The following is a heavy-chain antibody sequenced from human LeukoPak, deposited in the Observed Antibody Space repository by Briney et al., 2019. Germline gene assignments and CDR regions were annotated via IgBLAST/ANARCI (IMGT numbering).Heavy chain of an antibody. D-gene: IGHD3-10*01. J-gene: IGHJ4*02. Sequence: ASVKVSCKASGYTFTSYGISWVRQAPGQGLEWMGWISAYNGNANYAQKLQGRVTMTTDTSTSTAYMELRSLRPDDTAVYYCARSNVLLWFGSWGDYWGQGTLVTVSS. CDR1: GYTFTSYG. CDR2: ISAYNGNA. V-gene: IGHV1-18*04. CDR3: ARSNVLLWFGSWGDY.